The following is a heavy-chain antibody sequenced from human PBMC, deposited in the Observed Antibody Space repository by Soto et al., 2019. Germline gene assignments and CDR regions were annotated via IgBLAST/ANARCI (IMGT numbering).Heavy chain of an antibody. Sequence: QVQLQESGPGLVKPSETLSLTCTVSGGSVSSGSYYWSWIRQPPGKGLEWIGHIYYSGSTNYNPSLKSRVTISVDTSKNQFSLKLSSVTAADTAVYYCANYPTTVTSDYWGQGTLVTVSS. CDR3: ANYPTTVTSDY. J-gene: IGHJ4*02. CDR2: IYYSGST. D-gene: IGHD4-17*01. CDR1: GGSVSSGSYY. V-gene: IGHV4-61*01.